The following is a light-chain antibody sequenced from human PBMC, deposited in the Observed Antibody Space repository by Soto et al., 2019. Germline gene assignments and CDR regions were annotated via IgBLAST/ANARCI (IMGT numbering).Light chain of an antibody. V-gene: IGLV2-11*01. Sequence: SALTQPPSVSGSPGQSVTISCTGTSDDVGAYDYVSWYQQHPGKAPKRMIYSVTKRPSGVPARFSGSKSGNTASLTISGLQAEDEADYYCCAYAYSHVVFGGGTKVTVL. CDR2: SVT. J-gene: IGLJ2*01. CDR1: SDDVGAYDY. CDR3: CAYAYSHVV.